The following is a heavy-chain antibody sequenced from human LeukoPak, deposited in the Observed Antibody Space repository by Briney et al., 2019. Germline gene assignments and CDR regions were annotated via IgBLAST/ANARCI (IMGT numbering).Heavy chain of an antibody. J-gene: IGHJ4*02. Sequence: SETLSLTCTVSGGSISSYYWSWIRQPPGKGLEWIGYIYYSGSTNYNPSLKSRVTISVDTSKNQFSLKLSSVTAADTAVYYCARDRRYRITMVRGVPFDYWGQGTLVTVSS. D-gene: IGHD3-10*01. CDR1: GGSISSYY. CDR3: ARDRRYRITMVRGVPFDY. V-gene: IGHV4-59*01. CDR2: IYYSGST.